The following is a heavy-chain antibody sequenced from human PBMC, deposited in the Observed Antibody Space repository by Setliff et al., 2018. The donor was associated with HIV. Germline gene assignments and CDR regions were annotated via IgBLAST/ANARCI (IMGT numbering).Heavy chain of an antibody. Sequence: ASVKVSCKASGGTFSSYAISWARQAPGQGLEWMGGIIPIFGTANYAQKFQGRVTITTDESTSTAYMELSSLRSEDTAVYYCASSGYFYAEYFQHWGQGTLVTVSS. V-gene: IGHV1-69*05. J-gene: IGHJ1*01. CDR2: IIPIFGTA. CDR3: ASSGYFYAEYFQH. CDR1: GGTFSSYA. D-gene: IGHD3-22*01.